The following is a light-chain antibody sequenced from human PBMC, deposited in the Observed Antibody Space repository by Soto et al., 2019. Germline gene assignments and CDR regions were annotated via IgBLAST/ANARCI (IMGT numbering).Light chain of an antibody. Sequence: DIQMTQSPSTLSAFVGDRVTITCRASQSVGRLLAWYQQRPGEAPKVLIWDASTLRRGVPSRFSGSGSGTEFTLTIRSLEPEDFATYYCQQYRGYSTWTFGQGTRVEIK. CDR2: DAS. CDR3: QQYRGYSTWT. CDR1: QSVGRL. V-gene: IGKV1-5*01. J-gene: IGKJ1*01.